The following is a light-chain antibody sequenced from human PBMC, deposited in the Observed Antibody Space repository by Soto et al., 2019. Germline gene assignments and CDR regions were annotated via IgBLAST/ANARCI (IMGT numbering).Light chain of an antibody. CDR2: AAS. Sequence: DIQMTQSPSSLSASVGDRVTITCRASQSISSYLNWYQQKPGKATKLLIYAASSLESGVPSRFSGSGSGTDFTLTIISLQPEDFATYYCQKSYSTPYTLGQGTKLEIK. V-gene: IGKV1-39*01. J-gene: IGKJ2*01. CDR3: QKSYSTPYT. CDR1: QSISSY.